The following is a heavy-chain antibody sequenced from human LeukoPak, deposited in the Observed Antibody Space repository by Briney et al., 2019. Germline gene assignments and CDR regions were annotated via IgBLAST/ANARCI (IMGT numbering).Heavy chain of an antibody. V-gene: IGHV1-69*13. D-gene: IGHD4-17*01. CDR3: ARGWRGDYGYYYYYYMDV. CDR2: IIPIFGTA. Sequence: ASVKVSCKASGGTFSSYAISWVRQAPGQGLEWMGGIIPIFGTANYAQKFQGRVTITADESTSTAYMELSSLRSEDTAVYYCARGWRGDYGYYYYYYMDVWGKGTTVTISS. J-gene: IGHJ6*03. CDR1: GGTFSSYA.